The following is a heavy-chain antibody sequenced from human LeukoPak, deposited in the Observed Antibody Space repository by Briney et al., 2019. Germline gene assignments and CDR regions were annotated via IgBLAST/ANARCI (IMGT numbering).Heavy chain of an antibody. CDR1: GGYISSYY. D-gene: IGHD2-2*01. V-gene: IGHV4-59*01. Sequence: SETLSLTCTVSGGYISSYYWSWIRQPPGKGLEWIGYIYYSGSTNYNPSLKSRVTISVDTSKNQFSLKLSSVTAADTAVYYCARVVVPAAIWSNRFDPWGQGTLVTVSS. J-gene: IGHJ5*02. CDR2: IYYSGST. CDR3: ARVVVPAAIWSNRFDP.